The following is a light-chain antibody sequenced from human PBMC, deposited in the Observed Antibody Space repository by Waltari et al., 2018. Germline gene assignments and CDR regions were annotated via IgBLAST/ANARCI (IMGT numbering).Light chain of an antibody. V-gene: IGKV3-20*01. CDR1: QRVGKY. CDR3: QKYDFLPAT. CDR2: QTS. J-gene: IGKJ1*01. Sequence: EIVLTKSPGTLSFSPGERATLPCRASQRVGKYLAWYQQRPGQAPRARLYQTSIRATGIPNMFSGSGDGTDFSLTISRLEPEDFAVYYCQKYDFLPATFGQGTTVEIK.